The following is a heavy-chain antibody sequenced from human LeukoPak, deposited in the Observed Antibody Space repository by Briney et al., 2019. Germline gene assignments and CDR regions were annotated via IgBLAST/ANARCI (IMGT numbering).Heavy chain of an antibody. CDR2: ISDDARNE. D-gene: IGHD1-26*01. V-gene: IGHV3-30*03. CDR1: GFPFSGYG. J-gene: IGHJ4*02. Sequence: GGSLRLSCAASGFPFSGYGMNWVRQAPGKGLEWVTVISDDARNEDYADSVKGRFTISRDNSKNILYLQMNSLRAEDTAVYYCARDRGWELLHPLVFDYWGQGTLVTVSS. CDR3: ARDRGWELLHPLVFDY.